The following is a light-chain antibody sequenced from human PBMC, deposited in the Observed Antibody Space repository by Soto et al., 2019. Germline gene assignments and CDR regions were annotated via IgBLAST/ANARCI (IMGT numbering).Light chain of an antibody. CDR2: GNN. V-gene: IGLV1-40*01. J-gene: IGLJ3*02. CDR3: QSYDSSVRV. CDR1: SSNIGAGYD. Sequence: QSVLTQPPSVSGAPGQRVTISCTGSSSNIGAGYDVNWYQQLPGTAPKLLIYGNNNRPSGVPDRFSGSKSGTSASLAITGLQAEDEADYYCQSYDSSVRVFGGGTKLTVL.